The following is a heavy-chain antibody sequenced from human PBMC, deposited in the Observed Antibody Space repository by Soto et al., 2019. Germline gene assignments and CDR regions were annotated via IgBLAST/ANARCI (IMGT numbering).Heavy chain of an antibody. CDR3: AASIFYYGMDV. V-gene: IGHV5-51*01. CDR1: GYTFTNYC. CDR2: IYPGDSDT. Sequence: AESLTTSCKGSGYTFTNYCIGWVLQMPGKGLEWMGIIYPGDSDTKYNPSFQGQVTISADKSITTTYLQWSSLKASDTAIYYCAASIFYYGMDVWGQGTTFTVSS. J-gene: IGHJ6*02.